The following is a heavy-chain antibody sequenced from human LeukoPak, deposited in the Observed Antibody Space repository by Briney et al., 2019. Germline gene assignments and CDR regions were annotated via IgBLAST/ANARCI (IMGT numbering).Heavy chain of an antibody. CDR2: ISWNSGSI. J-gene: IGHJ4*02. CDR1: GFTFDDYA. Sequence: GGSLRLSCAASGFTFDDYAMHWVRQAPGKGLEWVSGISWNSGSIGYADSVKGRFTISRDNAKNSLYLQLNSLRAEDTALYYCAKDIASGSHYYFDYWGQGTLVTVSS. D-gene: IGHD1-26*01. CDR3: AKDIASGSHYYFDY. V-gene: IGHV3-9*01.